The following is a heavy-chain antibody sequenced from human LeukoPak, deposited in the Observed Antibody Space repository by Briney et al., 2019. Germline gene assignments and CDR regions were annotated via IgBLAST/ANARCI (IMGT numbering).Heavy chain of an antibody. D-gene: IGHD3-10*01. CDR1: GGSISSYY. CDR2: IYYSGST. Sequence: PSETLSLTCTVSGGSISSYYWSWIRQPPGKGREWIGYIYYSGSTNYNPSLKSRVTISVDTSKNQFSLKLSSVTAADTAVYYCASSGSGITFDYWGQGTLVTVSS. J-gene: IGHJ4*02. V-gene: IGHV4-59*01. CDR3: ASSGSGITFDY.